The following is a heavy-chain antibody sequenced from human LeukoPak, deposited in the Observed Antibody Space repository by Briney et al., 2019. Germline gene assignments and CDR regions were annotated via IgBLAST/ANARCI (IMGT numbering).Heavy chain of an antibody. Sequence: SVNVSCKASGGTFSSYAISWVRQAPGQGLEWMGGIIPIFGTANYAQKFQGRVTITADESTSTAYMELSSLRSEDTAVYYCARGGSSWSRYAYYYYGMDVWGQGTTVTVSS. CDR3: ARGGSSWSRYAYYYYGMDV. CDR1: GGTFSSYA. CDR2: IIPIFGTA. J-gene: IGHJ6*02. D-gene: IGHD6-13*01. V-gene: IGHV1-69*01.